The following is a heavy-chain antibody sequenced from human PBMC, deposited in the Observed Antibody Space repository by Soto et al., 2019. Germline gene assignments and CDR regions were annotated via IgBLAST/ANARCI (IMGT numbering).Heavy chain of an antibody. V-gene: IGHV3-30-3*01. CDR3: AREVYYECWSGFNTHPYYFDD. CDR2: ISDDGSNT. CDR1: GFTFSRHT. Sequence: QVQLVESGGGVVQPGRSLRLSCAASGFTFSRHTMHWVRQAPGKGLEWVAGISDDGSNTYYADSVKGRFTISRDNSKDTLYLQMNSLSSEDTAVHHCAREVYYECWSGFNTHPYYFDDWGQGTLVTVSS. D-gene: IGHD3-3*01. J-gene: IGHJ4*02.